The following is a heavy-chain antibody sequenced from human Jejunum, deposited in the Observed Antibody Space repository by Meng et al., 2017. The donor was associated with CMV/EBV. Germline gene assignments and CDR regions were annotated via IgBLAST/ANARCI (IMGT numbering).Heavy chain of an antibody. D-gene: IGHD2/OR15-2a*01. CDR1: GFTFTSAW. CDR3: TVDVPDFLPQVDY. V-gene: IGHV3-15*07. CDR2: IKSKADGGTT. J-gene: IGHJ4*02. Sequence: SGFTFTSAWMNWVRQAPGKGLEWVSRIKSKADGGTTDYAAPVKGRFTISRDDSKNTLYLQMNSLKTEDTGVYYCTVDVPDFLPQVDYWAQGTLVTVSS.